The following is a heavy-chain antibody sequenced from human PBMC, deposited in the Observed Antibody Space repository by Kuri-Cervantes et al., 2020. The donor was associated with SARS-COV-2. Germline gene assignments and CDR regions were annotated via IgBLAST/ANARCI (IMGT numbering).Heavy chain of an antibody. CDR2: IIPIFGTA. V-gene: IGHV1-69*06. Sequence: SVNVSCKASGGTFSSYAISWVRQAPGQGLEWMGGIIPIFGTANYAQKFQGRVTITADKSTSTAYMELSSLRSEDTAVYYCARLSGLSTVTKSRPYWGQGALVTVSS. D-gene: IGHD4-17*01. J-gene: IGHJ4*02. CDR1: GGTFSSYA. CDR3: ARLSGLSTVTKSRPY.